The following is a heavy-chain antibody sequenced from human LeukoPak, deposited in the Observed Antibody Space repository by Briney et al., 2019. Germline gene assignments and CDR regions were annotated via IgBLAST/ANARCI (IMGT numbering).Heavy chain of an antibody. V-gene: IGHV1-8*03. CDR1: GYTFTSYD. D-gene: IGHD1-26*01. CDR3: AIGIVGAGADAFDI. CDR2: MNPNSGNT. J-gene: IGHJ3*02. Sequence: ASVKVSCKASGYTFTSYDINWVRHATGQGLEWMGWMNPNSGNTGYVQKFQGRVTITRNTSISTAYMELSSLRSEDTAVYYCAIGIVGAGADAFDIWGQGTMVTVSS.